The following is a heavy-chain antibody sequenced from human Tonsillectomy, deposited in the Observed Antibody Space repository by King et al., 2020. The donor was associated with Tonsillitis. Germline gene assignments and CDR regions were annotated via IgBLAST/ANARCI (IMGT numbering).Heavy chain of an antibody. CDR1: EYSFSTXW. J-gene: IGHJ4*02. D-gene: IGHD3-10*01. V-gene: IGHV5-51*01. Sequence: EVQLVESGAEVKKPGESLKISCKGSEYSFSTXWIGWVRQMPGKGLEWMGIVYPGDSDTKYSPSFQGQVTISADKSISTAYLQWNSPQASDTAMYYCARHXXGFGLDYWXXGTLVTVXS. CDR3: ARHXXGFGLDY. CDR2: VYPGDSDT.